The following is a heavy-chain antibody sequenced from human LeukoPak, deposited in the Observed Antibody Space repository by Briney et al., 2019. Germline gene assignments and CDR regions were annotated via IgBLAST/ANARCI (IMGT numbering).Heavy chain of an antibody. CDR1: GFAFSRYS. D-gene: IGHD5-24*01. CDR3: AKVRDAYSPPYYYGMDV. Sequence: GGSLRLSCEASGFAFSRYSLNWVRRAPGRGLEWVSSISSSSRYLGYIDSVKGRFTISRDNAKNSLYLQMNSLRVEDTGVYYCAKVRDAYSPPYYYGMDVWGQGTTVIVSS. V-gene: IGHV3-21*01. J-gene: IGHJ6*02. CDR2: ISSSSRYL.